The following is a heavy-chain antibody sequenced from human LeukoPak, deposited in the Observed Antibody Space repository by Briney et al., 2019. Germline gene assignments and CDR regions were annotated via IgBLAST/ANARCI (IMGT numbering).Heavy chain of an antibody. CDR2: IIPIFGTA. D-gene: IGHD3-9*01. CDR3: AWGHYDILTGHYYYGMDV. Sequence: GASVKVSCKASGGAFSSYAISWVRQAPGQGLEWMGGIIPIFGTANYAQKFQGRVTITADKSTSTAYMELSSLRSEDTAVYYCAWGHYDILTGHYYYGMDVWGKGTTVTVSS. J-gene: IGHJ6*04. CDR1: GGAFSSYA. V-gene: IGHV1-69*06.